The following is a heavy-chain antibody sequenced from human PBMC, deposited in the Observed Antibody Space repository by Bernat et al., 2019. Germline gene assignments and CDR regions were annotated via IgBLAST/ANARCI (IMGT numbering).Heavy chain of an antibody. CDR2: IDYSGST. CDR1: GGSISSYY. CDR3: AGAKGSSWGYYYYYYGMDV. Sequence: QVQLQESGPGLVKPSETLSLTCAVSGGSISSYYWSWIRQPPGKGLEWIGYIDYSGSTNYNPSLKSRVTISVDTSKNQFSLKLISVTAADTAVYYCAGAKGSSWGYYYYYYGMDVWGQGTTVTVSS. J-gene: IGHJ6*02. D-gene: IGHD6-13*01. V-gene: IGHV4-59*01.